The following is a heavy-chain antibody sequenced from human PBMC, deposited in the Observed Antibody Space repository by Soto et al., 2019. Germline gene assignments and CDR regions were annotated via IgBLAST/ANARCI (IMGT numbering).Heavy chain of an antibody. Sequence: GGSLRLSCAASGFTVSSNYMSWVRQAPGKGLEWVSVIYSGGSTYYADSVKGRFTISRDNSKNTLYLQMNSLRAEDTAVYYCARVIAARPAPSYNWFDPWGQGTLVTVSS. V-gene: IGHV3-66*01. CDR2: IYSGGST. D-gene: IGHD6-6*01. J-gene: IGHJ5*02. CDR1: GFTVSSNY. CDR3: ARVIAARPAPSYNWFDP.